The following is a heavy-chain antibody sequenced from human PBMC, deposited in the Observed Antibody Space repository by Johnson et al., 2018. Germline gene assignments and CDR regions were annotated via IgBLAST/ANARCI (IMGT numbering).Heavy chain of an antibody. D-gene: IGHD3-10*01. CDR2: IKSKTDGGPK. Sequence: VQLVESGGGLVKPGGSLRLSCAASRFTFSNAWMSWVRQAPGKGLEGVGRIKSKTDGGPKDYAEPVKGRFTISSDDSKNTLYLQMNSLSTEDTAVYYCAKQRDYGSGNYDTFAIWGQGTMVTVSS. CDR1: RFTFSNAW. CDR3: AKQRDYGSGNYDTFAI. V-gene: IGHV3-15*01. J-gene: IGHJ3*02.